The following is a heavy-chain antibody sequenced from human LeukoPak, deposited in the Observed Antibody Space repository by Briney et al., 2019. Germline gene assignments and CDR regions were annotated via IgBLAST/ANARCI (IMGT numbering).Heavy chain of an antibody. CDR3: AELGITMIGGV. Sequence: GGSLRLSCAASGFSFSDYNMNWVRQAPGKGLEWVAYISSSSSTTHYADSVTGRFSISRDNAKSSLYLQMNSLRAEDTAVYYCAELGITMIGGVWGKGTTVTISS. V-gene: IGHV3-48*01. J-gene: IGHJ6*04. CDR1: GFSFSDYN. CDR2: ISSSSSTT. D-gene: IGHD3-10*02.